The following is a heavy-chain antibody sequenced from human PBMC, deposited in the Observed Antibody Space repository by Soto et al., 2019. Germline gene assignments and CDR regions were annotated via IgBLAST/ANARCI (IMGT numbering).Heavy chain of an antibody. CDR2: LYHGEST. V-gene: IGHV4-30-4*01. D-gene: IGHD2-21*01. J-gene: IGHJ4*02. Sequence: QLHLQESGPRLVKPSQTLSLTCTVSGGSITDGNYYWSWIRQSPGKGLEWIGHLYHGESTYTNPSLKSRPTISVDTSKTQFSLNLNSVTAADTAVYYCAGVLSGDKVGQWGQGTLVTVSS. CDR1: GGSITDGNYY. CDR3: AGVLSGDKVGQ.